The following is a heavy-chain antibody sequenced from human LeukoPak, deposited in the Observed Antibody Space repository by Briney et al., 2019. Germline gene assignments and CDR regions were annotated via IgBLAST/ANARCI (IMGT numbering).Heavy chain of an antibody. Sequence: GGSLRLSCAASGFTFSSYAMHWVRQAPGKGLEYVSAISSNGGSTYYANSVKGRFTISRDNSKNTLYLQMNSLRAEDTAVYYCAKDSTTVSVYYFDYWGQGTLVTVSS. V-gene: IGHV3-64*01. J-gene: IGHJ4*02. CDR3: AKDSTTVSVYYFDY. CDR1: GFTFSSYA. D-gene: IGHD4-17*01. CDR2: ISSNGGST.